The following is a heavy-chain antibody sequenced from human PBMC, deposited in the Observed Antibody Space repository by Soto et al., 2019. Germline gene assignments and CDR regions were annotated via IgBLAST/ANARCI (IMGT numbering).Heavy chain of an antibody. CDR3: ARDAYCSGGSCYSTNTDNWFDP. V-gene: IGHV4-61*01. J-gene: IGHJ5*02. Sequence: SETLSLTCTVSGGSVSSGSYYWSWIRQPPGKGLEWIGYIYYSGSTNYNPSLKSRITISVGTSKNQFSLKLSFVTAADTAVYYCARDAYCSGGSCYSTNTDNWFDPWGQGTLVTVSS. CDR2: IYYSGST. CDR1: GGSVSSGSYY. D-gene: IGHD2-15*01.